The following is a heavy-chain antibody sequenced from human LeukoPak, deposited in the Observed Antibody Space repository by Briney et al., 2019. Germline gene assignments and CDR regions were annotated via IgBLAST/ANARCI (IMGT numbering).Heavy chain of an antibody. D-gene: IGHD1-1*01. V-gene: IGHV3-20*04. CDR2: INWNGGST. J-gene: IGHJ6*03. Sequence: PGGSLRLSCAAPGFTFDDYGMSWVRQAPGKGLEWVAGINWNGGSTGYADSVKGRFTISRDNAKNSLYLQMNSLRAEDTASYCCARLPGLEPPYRYYYYYYMDVWGKGTTVTVSS. CDR1: GFTFDDYG. CDR3: ARLPGLEPPYRYYYYYYMDV.